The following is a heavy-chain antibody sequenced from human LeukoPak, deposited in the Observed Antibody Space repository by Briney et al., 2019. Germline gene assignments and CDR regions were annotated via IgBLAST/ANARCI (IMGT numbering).Heavy chain of an antibody. D-gene: IGHD3/OR15-3a*01. CDR1: NDSITSHY. J-gene: IGHJ4*02. CDR2: ISHIWST. CDR3: ARGQRGLPY. Sequence: PSETLSLTCTVSNDSITSHYWTWIRQAPGQGLEWIGYISHIWSTFYNPSLRSRVTMSLDTSSNKFSLKLSSVTAADTAMYYCARGQRGLPYWGQGTLVTVSS. V-gene: IGHV4-59*11.